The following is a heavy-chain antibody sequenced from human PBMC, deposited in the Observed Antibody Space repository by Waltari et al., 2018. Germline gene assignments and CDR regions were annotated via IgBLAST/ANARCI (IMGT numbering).Heavy chain of an antibody. V-gene: IGHV3-48*04. CDR3: ARELFGNYYYYMDV. Sequence: EVQLVESGGGLVQPGGSLRLSCAASGFTFSSYSMNWFRQAPGKGLEWVSYISSSSSTIYYADSVKGRFTISRDNAKNSLYLQMNSLRAEDTAVYYCARELFGNYYYYMDVWGKGTTVTVSS. CDR1: GFTFSSYS. J-gene: IGHJ6*03. CDR2: ISSSSSTI. D-gene: IGHD2-21*01.